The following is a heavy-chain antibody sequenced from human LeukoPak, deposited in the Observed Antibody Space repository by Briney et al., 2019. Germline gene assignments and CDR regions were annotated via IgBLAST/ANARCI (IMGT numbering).Heavy chain of an antibody. J-gene: IGHJ4*02. V-gene: IGHV4-39*01. Sequence: PSETLSLTCTVSGGSISSSSYYWGWIRQPPGKGLEWIGGIYYSGSTYYNPSLKSRVTISVDTSKNQFSLKLSSVTAADTAVCYCAKHCPYYYDSSGYYLDYWGQGTLVTVSS. D-gene: IGHD3-22*01. CDR3: AKHCPYYYDSSGYYLDY. CDR1: GGSISSSSYY. CDR2: IYYSGST.